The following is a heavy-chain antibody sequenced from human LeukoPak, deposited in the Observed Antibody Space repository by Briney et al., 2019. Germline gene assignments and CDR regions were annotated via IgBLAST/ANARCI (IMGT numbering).Heavy chain of an antibody. Sequence: PGGSLRLSCAASGFTFSSYAMSWVRQAPRKGLEWVSGITGSGGGTYYADSVKGRFTISRDSSSSTLFLQMKSLRAEDTATYYCAKEVAAGRKGIDYWGQGILVTVSS. J-gene: IGHJ4*02. CDR1: GFTFSSYA. D-gene: IGHD6-6*01. CDR2: ITGSGGGT. CDR3: AKEVAAGRKGIDY. V-gene: IGHV3-23*01.